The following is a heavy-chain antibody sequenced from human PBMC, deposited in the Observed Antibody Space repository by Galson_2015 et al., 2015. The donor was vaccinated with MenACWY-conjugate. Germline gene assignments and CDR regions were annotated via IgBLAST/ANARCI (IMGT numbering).Heavy chain of an antibody. CDR3: ATAGYSLGEYSSSMDY. D-gene: IGHD6-6*01. J-gene: IGHJ4*02. Sequence: SVKVSCKVSGYTLTELSMHWVRQAPGKGLEWMGGFDPEDGETIYAQKFQGRVTMTEDTSTDTAYMELSSLRSEDTAVYYCATAGYSLGEYSSSMDYWGQGTLVTVSS. CDR2: FDPEDGET. V-gene: IGHV1-24*01. CDR1: GYTLTELS.